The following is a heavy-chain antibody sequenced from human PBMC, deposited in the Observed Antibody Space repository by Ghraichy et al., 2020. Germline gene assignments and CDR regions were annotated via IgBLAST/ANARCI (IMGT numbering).Heavy chain of an antibody. CDR2: ISYDGDNK. CDR3: ARDDYGGNSIIDY. V-gene: IGHV3-30*03. D-gene: IGHD4-23*01. CDR1: GFTFSSHG. Sequence: LSLTCAVSGFTFSSHGIHWVRQAPGKGLEWVAVISYDGDNKYYADSVKGRFTISRDDSKNTVFLQMNSLGPEDTALYYCARDDYGGNSIIDYWGQGTLVIVSS. J-gene: IGHJ4*02.